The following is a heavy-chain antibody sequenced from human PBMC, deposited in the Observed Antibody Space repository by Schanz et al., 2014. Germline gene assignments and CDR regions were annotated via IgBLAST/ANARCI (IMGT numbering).Heavy chain of an antibody. CDR1: GYTFISYG. CDR2: ISAYNGHT. CDR3: ASSGAGYSSSWDFDY. J-gene: IGHJ4*02. Sequence: QILLVQPGPEVKKPGASVTVSCKASGYTFISYGIKWVRQAPGQGLEWMGWISAYNGHTDYAQKLQGRVTLTTDTSTSTAYMELRSLRSEDTAVYYCASSGAGYSSSWDFDYWGQGTLVTVSS. D-gene: IGHD6-13*01. V-gene: IGHV1-18*01.